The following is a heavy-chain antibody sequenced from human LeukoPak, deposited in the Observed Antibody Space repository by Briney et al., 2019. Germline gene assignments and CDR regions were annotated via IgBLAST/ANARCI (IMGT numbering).Heavy chain of an antibody. Sequence: GASVTVSCTASGDTFSSYAISWVRQAPGQGLEWMGGIIPIFGTANYAQKFQGRVTITADESTSTAYMELSSLRSEDTAVYYCAGRRMAGTYVFDYWGQGTLVPVSS. V-gene: IGHV1-69*13. CDR2: IIPIFGTA. CDR3: AGRRMAGTYVFDY. D-gene: IGHD6-19*01. J-gene: IGHJ4*02. CDR1: GDTFSSYA.